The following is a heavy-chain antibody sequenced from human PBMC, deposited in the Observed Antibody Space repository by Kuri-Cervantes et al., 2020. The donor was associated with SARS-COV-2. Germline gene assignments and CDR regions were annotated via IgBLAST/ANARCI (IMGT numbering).Heavy chain of an antibody. CDR1: GFTFTNAW. J-gene: IGHJ4*02. D-gene: IGHD3-22*01. CDR2: ISSSGSTI. V-gene: IGHV3-11*04. CDR3: ARDRGTSGYLSFDY. Sequence: GESLKISCAASGFTFTNAWMSWIRQAPGKGLEWVSYISSSGSTIYYADSVKGRFTISRDNAKNSLYLQMNSLRAEDTAVYYCARDRGTSGYLSFDYWGQGTLVTVSS.